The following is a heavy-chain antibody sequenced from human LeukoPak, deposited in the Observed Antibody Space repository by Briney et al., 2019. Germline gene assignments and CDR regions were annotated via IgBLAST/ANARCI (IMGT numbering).Heavy chain of an antibody. CDR1: GYTFTSYD. Sequence: ASVKVSCKASGYTFTSYDINWVRQATGQGLEWMGWMNPNSGNTGYAQKFQGRVTITRNTSISTAYMELSSLRSEDTAVYYCAREGYSGSHIDYWXXXTLVTVSS. CDR2: MNPNSGNT. J-gene: IGHJ4*01. D-gene: IGHD1-26*01. V-gene: IGHV1-8*03. CDR3: AREGYSGSHIDY.